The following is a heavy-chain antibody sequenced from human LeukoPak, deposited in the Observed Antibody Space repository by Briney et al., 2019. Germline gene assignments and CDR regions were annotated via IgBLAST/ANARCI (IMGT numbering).Heavy chain of an antibody. D-gene: IGHD6-6*01. CDR2: ISSDGSST. CDR3: ARDQRVTGRPDIDY. Sequence: GGSLRLSCAASGFTFRNHWMHWVRQTPGKGLVWVSRISSDGSSTTYADSVKGRFTISRDNAKNTLYLQMNNLRAEDAAMYYCARDQRVTGRPDIDYWGQGTLVIVSS. V-gene: IGHV3-74*03. CDR1: GFTFRNHW. J-gene: IGHJ4*02.